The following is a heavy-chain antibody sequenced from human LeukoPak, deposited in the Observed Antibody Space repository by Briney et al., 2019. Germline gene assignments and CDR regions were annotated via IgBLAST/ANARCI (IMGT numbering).Heavy chain of an antibody. Sequence: GGSLRLSCAASGFTFTSYSMSWVRQAPGKGLEWVASINPDGNKKYSADSVKGRFTVSRDNAENSLYLQMNSLRVEDTAFYYCARDLAYSRLDYWGQGMLVTVSS. CDR1: GFTFTSYS. V-gene: IGHV3-7*01. J-gene: IGHJ4*02. CDR2: INPDGNKK. D-gene: IGHD5-18*01. CDR3: ARDLAYSRLDY.